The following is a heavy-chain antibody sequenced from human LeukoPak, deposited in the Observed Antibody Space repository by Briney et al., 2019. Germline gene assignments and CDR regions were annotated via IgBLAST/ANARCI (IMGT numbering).Heavy chain of an antibody. CDR1: GFTFSSYS. V-gene: IGHV3-21*01. Sequence: GGSLRLSCAASGFTFSSYSMNWVRQAPGKGLEWVSSISSSSSYIYYADSVKGRFTISRDNAKNSLYLQMNSLRAEDTAVYYCARLGYCSGGSCAIVDYWGQGTLVTVSS. J-gene: IGHJ4*02. CDR3: ARLGYCSGGSCAIVDY. D-gene: IGHD2-15*01. CDR2: ISSSSSYI.